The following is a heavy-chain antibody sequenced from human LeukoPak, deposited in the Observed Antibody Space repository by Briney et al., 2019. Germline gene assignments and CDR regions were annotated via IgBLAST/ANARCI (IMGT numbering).Heavy chain of an antibody. CDR3: ARISVLAARPFDY. CDR1: GGSISSYY. V-gene: IGHV4-39*01. Sequence: SETLSLTCTVSGGSISSYYWGWIRQPPGKGLEWIGSIYYSGSTYYNPSLKSRVTISVDTSKNQFSLKLSSVTAADTAVYYCARISVLAARPFDYWGQGTLVTVSS. D-gene: IGHD6-6*01. J-gene: IGHJ4*02. CDR2: IYYSGST.